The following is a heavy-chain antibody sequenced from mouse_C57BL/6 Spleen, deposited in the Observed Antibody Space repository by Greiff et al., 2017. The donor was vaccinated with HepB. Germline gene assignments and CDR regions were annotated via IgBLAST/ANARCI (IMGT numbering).Heavy chain of an antibody. CDR3: ARRGTAQASFAY. CDR1: GYTFTSYW. Sequence: VQLQQSGAELVKPGASVKMSCKASGYTFTSYWITWVKQRPGQGLEWIGDIYPGSGSTNYNEKFKSKATLTVDTSSSTAYMQLSSLTSEDSAVYYCARRGTAQASFAYWGQGTLVTVSA. D-gene: IGHD3-2*02. J-gene: IGHJ3*01. V-gene: IGHV1-55*01. CDR2: IYPGSGST.